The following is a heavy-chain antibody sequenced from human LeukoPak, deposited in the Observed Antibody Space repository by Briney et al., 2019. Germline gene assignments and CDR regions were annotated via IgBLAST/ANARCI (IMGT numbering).Heavy chain of an antibody. CDR3: ARDKGEIYYVGIDY. CDR1: GFTFSSYG. D-gene: IGHD3-10*02. Sequence: GGSLRLSCAASGFTFSSYGMHWVRQAPGKGLEWVAVIWYDGSNRYYADSVKGRFTISRDNSKNTLYLQMNSLRAEDTAVYYCARDKGEIYYVGIDYWGQGTLVTVSS. V-gene: IGHV3-33*01. CDR2: IWYDGSNR. J-gene: IGHJ4*02.